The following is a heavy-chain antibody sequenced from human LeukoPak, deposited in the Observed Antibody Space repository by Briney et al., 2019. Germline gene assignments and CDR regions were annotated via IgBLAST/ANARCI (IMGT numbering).Heavy chain of an antibody. D-gene: IGHD2-2*01. V-gene: IGHV1-69*06. J-gene: IGHJ4*02. CDR2: IIPIFGTA. CDR3: ARALYHTFDY. Sequence: EASVKVSCKASGGTFSSYAISWVRQAPGQGLEWMGGIIPIFGTANYAQKFQGRVTITADKSTSTAYMELSSLRSDDTAVYYCARALYHTFDYWGQGTLVTVSS. CDR1: GGTFSSYA.